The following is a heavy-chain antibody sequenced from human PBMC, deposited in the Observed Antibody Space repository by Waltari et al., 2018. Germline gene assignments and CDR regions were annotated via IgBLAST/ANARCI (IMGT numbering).Heavy chain of an antibody. V-gene: IGHV1-3*01. CDR3: ARLGILSGYDPYYYYGMDV. CDR1: GYTFTSYA. CDR2: INAGKGNT. J-gene: IGHJ6*02. D-gene: IGHD5-12*01. Sequence: QVQLVQSGAEVKKPGASVKVSCKASGYTFTSYAMHWVRQAPGQRLEWMGWINAGKGNTNYSQKFQGRVTITRDTSASTAYMELSSLRSEDTAVYYCARLGILSGYDPYYYYGMDVWGQGTTVTVSS.